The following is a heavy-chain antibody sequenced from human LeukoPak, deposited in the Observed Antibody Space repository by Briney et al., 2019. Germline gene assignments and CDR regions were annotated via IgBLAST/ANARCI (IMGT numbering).Heavy chain of an antibody. CDR2: INHSGST. J-gene: IGHJ6*03. Sequence: SETLSLTCAVYGGSFSGYYWSWIRQPPGKGLEWIGEINHSGSTNYNPSLKSRVTISVDTSKNQFSLKLSSVTAADTAVYYCARRGSSSARAGYYMDVWGKGTTVTVSS. V-gene: IGHV4-34*01. CDR3: ARRGSSSARAGYYMDV. CDR1: GGSFSGYY. D-gene: IGHD6-6*01.